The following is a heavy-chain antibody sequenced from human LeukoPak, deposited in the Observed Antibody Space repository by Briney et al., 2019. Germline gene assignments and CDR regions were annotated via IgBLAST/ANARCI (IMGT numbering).Heavy chain of an antibody. Sequence: PSQTLSLPCGVSVHFISRGGYSCRWVSQPPAEGLEWIEYIYHSGSTYYNPSLKSRVTISVDRSKNQFSLKLSSVTAADTAVYYCARRASPYYDSSGGFDYWGQGTLVTVSS. D-gene: IGHD3-22*01. J-gene: IGHJ4*02. CDR1: VHFISRGGYS. CDR3: ARRASPYYDSSGGFDY. V-gene: IGHV4-30-2*01. CDR2: IYHSGST.